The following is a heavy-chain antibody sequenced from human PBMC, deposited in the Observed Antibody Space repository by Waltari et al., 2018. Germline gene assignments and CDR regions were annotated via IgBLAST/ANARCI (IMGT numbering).Heavy chain of an antibody. CDR1: GGSFSGYY. V-gene: IGHV4-34*01. CDR2: INHSGST. D-gene: IGHD3-10*01. J-gene: IGHJ4*02. CDR3: ARRRYYGSGRPFDY. Sequence: QVQLQESGPGLVKPSETLSLTCAVYGGSFSGYYWSWIRQPPGKGLEWIGEINHSGSTNYNPSLKSRVTISVDTSKNQFSLKLSSVTAADTAVYYCARRRYYGSGRPFDYWGQGTLVTVSS.